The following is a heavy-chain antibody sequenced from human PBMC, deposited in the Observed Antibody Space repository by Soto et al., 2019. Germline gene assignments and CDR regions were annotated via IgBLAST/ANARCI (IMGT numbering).Heavy chain of an antibody. CDR3: VRGWTPMDY. CDR2: ISAYNGNT. D-gene: IGHD2-15*01. V-gene: IGHV1-18*01. J-gene: IGHJ4*02. Sequence: QVQLVQSGAEVKKPGASVKVSCKASGYTFTNFGISWVRQAPGQGLEWMGWISAYNGNTNSAQKFQDRVTMTTDTYTSTDYMELRSLRSDDTAIDYCVRGWTPMDYWGQGTLVTVSS. CDR1: GYTFTNFG.